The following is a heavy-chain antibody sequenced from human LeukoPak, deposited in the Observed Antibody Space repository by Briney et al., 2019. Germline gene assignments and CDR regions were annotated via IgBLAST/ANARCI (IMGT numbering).Heavy chain of an antibody. CDR3: ARRTFPLYFDY. V-gene: IGHV4-39*01. D-gene: IGHD2/OR15-2a*01. J-gene: IGHJ4*02. CDR1: GGSISSSPYY. Sequence: SETLSLTCTASGGSISSSPYYWDWIRQPPGKGLEWIGSFSYSGSTYYNPSLKSRVTISVDTSKNQFSLRLSSVTAADTAMFYCARRTFPLYFDYWGQGTLVTVSS. CDR2: FSYSGST.